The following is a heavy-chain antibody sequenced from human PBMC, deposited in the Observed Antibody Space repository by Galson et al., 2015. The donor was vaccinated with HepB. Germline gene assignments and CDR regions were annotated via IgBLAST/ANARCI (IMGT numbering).Heavy chain of an antibody. CDR2: ISWNSGRI. V-gene: IGHV3-9*01. CDR3: AKENLIRGEVGFDY. D-gene: IGHD3-10*01. Sequence: SLRLSCAASGFTFNDYAMHWVRQAPGEGLEWVSGISWNSGRIAYADSVKGRFTISRDNAKNSLYLQMNSLRAEDTALYYCAKENLIRGEVGFDYWGQGTLVTVSS. J-gene: IGHJ4*02. CDR1: GFTFNDYA.